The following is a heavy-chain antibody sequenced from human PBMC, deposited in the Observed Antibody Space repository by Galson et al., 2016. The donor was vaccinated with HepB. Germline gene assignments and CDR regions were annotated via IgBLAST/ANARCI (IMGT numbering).Heavy chain of an antibody. CDR2: IYSGGST. J-gene: IGHJ5*02. D-gene: IGHD6-19*01. Sequence: TLSLTCTVSGDSISSGGYYWNWIRQHPGKGLEWVGYIYSGGSTYYNPSLKGRLIISVDTSKNQISLKLSSVTAADTAVYYCARDLSAGRWWFDPWGQGTLVTVSA. CDR1: GDSISSGGYY. CDR3: ARDLSAGRWWFDP. V-gene: IGHV4-31*03.